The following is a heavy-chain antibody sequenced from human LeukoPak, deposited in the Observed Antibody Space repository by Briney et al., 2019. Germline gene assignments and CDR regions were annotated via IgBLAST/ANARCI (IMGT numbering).Heavy chain of an antibody. Sequence: GGSLRLSCAASGFTFSSYWMSWVRQAPGKGLEWVANIKQDGSEKYYVDSVKGRFTISRDNAKNSLYLQMNSLRAEDTAVYYCARSSHGDPYYFDYWGQGTPVTVSS. CDR3: ARSSHGDPYYFDY. J-gene: IGHJ4*02. V-gene: IGHV3-7*01. CDR1: GFTFSSYW. D-gene: IGHD4-17*01. CDR2: IKQDGSEK.